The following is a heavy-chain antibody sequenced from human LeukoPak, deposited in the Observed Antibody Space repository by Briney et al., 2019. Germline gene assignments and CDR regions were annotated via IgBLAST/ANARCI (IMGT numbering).Heavy chain of an antibody. D-gene: IGHD3-16*02. CDR2: IGGSGGST. V-gene: IGHV3-23*01. J-gene: IGHJ3*02. CDR1: GFTFSSYA. CDR3: AKSIMITCGGGIAMGDAFDI. Sequence: GGSLRLSCAASGFTFSSYAMSWVRQAPGKGLEWVSAIGGSGGSTYYADSVKGRFTISRDNSKNTLYLQMNSLRAEDTAVYYCAKSIMITCGGGIAMGDAFDIWGQGTMVTVSS.